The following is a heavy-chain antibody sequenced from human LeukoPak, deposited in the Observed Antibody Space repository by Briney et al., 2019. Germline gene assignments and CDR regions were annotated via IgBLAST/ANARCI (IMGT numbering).Heavy chain of an antibody. D-gene: IGHD3-16*02. J-gene: IGHJ4*02. Sequence: ASVKVSCKASGYTFTSYGISWVRQAPGQGLEWMGWISAYNGNTNYAQKLQGRVTMTTDTSTSTAYMELRSLRSDDTAVYYCARERGDYVWGSYRYGYFDYWGQGTLVTVSS. CDR1: GYTFTSYG. V-gene: IGHV1-18*01. CDR2: ISAYNGNT. CDR3: ARERGDYVWGSYRYGYFDY.